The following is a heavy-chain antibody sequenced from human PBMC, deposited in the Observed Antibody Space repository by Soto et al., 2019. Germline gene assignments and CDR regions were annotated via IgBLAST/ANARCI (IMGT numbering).Heavy chain of an antibody. J-gene: IGHJ6*03. CDR2: FDPEDGET. CDR3: ATSATKTNYYYYYMDV. V-gene: IGHV1-24*01. Sequence: ASVKVSCKVSGYTLTELSMHWVRQAPGKGLEWMGGFDPEDGETIYAQKFQGRVTMTEDTSTDTAYMELSSLRSEDTAVYYCATSATKTNYYYYYMDVWGKGTTVTVS. CDR1: GYTLTELS.